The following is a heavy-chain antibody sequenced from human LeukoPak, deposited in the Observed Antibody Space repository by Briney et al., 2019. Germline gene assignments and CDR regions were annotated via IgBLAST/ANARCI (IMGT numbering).Heavy chain of an antibody. CDR2: IKEDGSEK. CDR3: VRGRSEGIAAAGFDY. Sequence: GGSLRLSCAASGFTFSSYWMSWLRQAPGKGLEWVANIKEDGSEKYYVDSVKGRFTISRDNAKNSMYLQMNTLRAEDTAVYYCVRGRSEGIAAAGFDYWGQGTLVTVSS. J-gene: IGHJ4*02. D-gene: IGHD6-13*01. V-gene: IGHV3-7*01. CDR1: GFTFSSYW.